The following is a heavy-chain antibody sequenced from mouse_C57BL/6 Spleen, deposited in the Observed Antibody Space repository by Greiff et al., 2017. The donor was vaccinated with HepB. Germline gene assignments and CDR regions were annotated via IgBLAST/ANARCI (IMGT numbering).Heavy chain of an antibody. CDR3: AGGGGNYGGAWFAY. CDR1: GYSITSGYY. D-gene: IGHD2-1*01. J-gene: IGHJ3*01. V-gene: IGHV3-6*01. CDR2: ISYDGSN. Sequence: ESGPGLVKPSQSLSLTCSVTGYSITSGYYWNWIRQFPGNKLEWMGYISYDGSNNYNPSLKNRISITRYTSKNQFFLKLNSVTTEDTATYYCAGGGGNYGGAWFAYWGQGTLVTVSA.